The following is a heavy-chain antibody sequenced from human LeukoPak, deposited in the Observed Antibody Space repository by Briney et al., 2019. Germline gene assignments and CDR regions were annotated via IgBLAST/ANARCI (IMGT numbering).Heavy chain of an antibody. J-gene: IGHJ4*02. Sequence: GGSLRLSCAASGFTFSSYSMNWVRQAPGEGLEWVSSISSSSSYIYYADSVKGRFTISRDNAKNSLYLQMNSLRAEDTAVYYCARMAGSSWFDYWGQGTLVTVSS. CDR1: GFTFSSYS. CDR2: ISSSSSYI. D-gene: IGHD6-13*01. CDR3: ARMAGSSWFDY. V-gene: IGHV3-21*01.